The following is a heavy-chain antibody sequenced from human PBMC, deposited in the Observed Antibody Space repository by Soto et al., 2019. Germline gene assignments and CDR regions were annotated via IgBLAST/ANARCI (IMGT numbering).Heavy chain of an antibody. D-gene: IGHD5-18*01. CDR3: ARSLYSYGVRFDP. CDR1: GGAFSGYY. J-gene: IGHJ5*02. Sequence: SSETLSLTCAVHGGAFSGYYWGWIRQPPGKGLEWIGYIYYSGSTNYNPSLKSRVTISVDTSKNQFSLKLSSVTAADTAVYYCARSLYSYGVRFDPWGQGTLVTVSS. V-gene: IGHV4-59*01. CDR2: IYYSGST.